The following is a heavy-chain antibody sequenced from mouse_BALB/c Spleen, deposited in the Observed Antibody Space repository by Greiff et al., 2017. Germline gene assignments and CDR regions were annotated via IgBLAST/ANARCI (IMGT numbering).Heavy chain of an antibody. CDR1: GYTFTSYW. J-gene: IGHJ4*01. CDR3: TNGDYAMDY. V-gene: IGHV1S22*01. Sequence: LQQPGSELVRPGASVKLSCKASGYTFTSYWMHWVKQRPGQGLEWIGNIYPGSGSTNYDEKFKSKATLTVDTSSSTAYMQLSSLTSEDSAVYYCTNGDYAMDYWGQGTSVTVSS. CDR2: IYPGSGST.